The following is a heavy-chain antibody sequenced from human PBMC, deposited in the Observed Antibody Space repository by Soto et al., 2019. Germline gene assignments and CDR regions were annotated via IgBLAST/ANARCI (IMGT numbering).Heavy chain of an antibody. CDR3: ARDLGTGTTGNWFDP. Sequence: PSETLSLTCTVSGGSISSGDYYWSWIRQPPGKGLEWIGYIYYSGGTYYNPSLKSRVTISVDTSKNQFSLKLSSVTAADTAVYYCARDLGTGTTGNWFDPWGQGTLVTVSS. J-gene: IGHJ5*02. V-gene: IGHV4-30-4*01. D-gene: IGHD1-7*01. CDR1: GGSISSGDYY. CDR2: IYYSGGT.